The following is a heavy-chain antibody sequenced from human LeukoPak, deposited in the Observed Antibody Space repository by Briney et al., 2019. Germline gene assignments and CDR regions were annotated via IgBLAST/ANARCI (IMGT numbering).Heavy chain of an antibody. CDR3: ARDRDYYDSSGYHDY. D-gene: IGHD3-22*01. J-gene: IGHJ4*02. Sequence: GASVKVSCKASGYTFTGYYMHWLRQAPGQGLAWMGWINPNSGGTNYAQKFQGRVTMTKDTSISTAYMELSRLRSDDTAVYYCARDRDYYDSSGYHDYWGQGTLVTVSS. CDR1: GYTFTGYY. CDR2: INPNSGGT. V-gene: IGHV1-2*02.